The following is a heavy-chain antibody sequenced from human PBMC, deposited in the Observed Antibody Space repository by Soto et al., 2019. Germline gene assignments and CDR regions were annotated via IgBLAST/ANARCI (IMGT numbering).Heavy chain of an antibody. CDR2: ISYDGSNK. CDR3: TNSLDYYDSSGYYTPIPFDY. Sequence: QVQLVESGGGVVQPGRSLRLSCAASGFTFSSYGMYWVRQAPGKGLEWVAVISYDGSNKYYADSVKGRFTISRDNSKNTLYLQMNSLRAEDTAVYYCTNSLDYYDSSGYYTPIPFDYWGQGTLVTVSS. CDR1: GFTFSSYG. D-gene: IGHD3-22*01. J-gene: IGHJ4*02. V-gene: IGHV3-30*18.